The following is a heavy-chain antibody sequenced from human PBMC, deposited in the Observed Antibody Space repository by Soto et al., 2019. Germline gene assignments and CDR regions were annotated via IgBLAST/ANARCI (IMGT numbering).Heavy chain of an antibody. Sequence: EVQLLESGGGLVQPGGSLRLSCAASGFTFSNDAMSWVRQAPGKGLDWVSAISGSGGSTYYADSVKGRFTISRDNSKNTLDLQMNRLRAEDTAVYYCAKGSSGYRPYYFDDWGQGILVTVSS. CDR1: GFTFSNDA. V-gene: IGHV3-23*01. J-gene: IGHJ4*02. CDR3: AKGSSGYRPYYFDD. D-gene: IGHD3-22*01. CDR2: ISGSGGST.